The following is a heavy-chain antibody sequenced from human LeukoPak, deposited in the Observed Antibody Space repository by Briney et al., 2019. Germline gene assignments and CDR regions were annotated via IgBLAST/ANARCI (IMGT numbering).Heavy chain of an antibody. J-gene: IGHJ4*02. CDR3: ARVSRGNSVGGDY. D-gene: IGHD4-23*01. CDR1: GGSIRNYY. Sequence: SETLSLTCTVSGGSIRNYYWSWIRQPAGKGLEWIGRIYTSGSTNYNPSLKSRVTMSVDTSKNQFSLKLSSVTAADTAMYYCARVSRGNSVGGDYWGQGTLVTVSS. CDR2: IYTSGST. V-gene: IGHV4-4*07.